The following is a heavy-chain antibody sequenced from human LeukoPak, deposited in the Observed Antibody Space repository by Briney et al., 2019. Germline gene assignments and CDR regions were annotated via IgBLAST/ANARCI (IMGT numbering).Heavy chain of an antibody. Sequence: ASVKVSCKASGYTFTSYYMHWVRQAPGQGLEWMGIINPSGGSTSYAQKFQGRVTMTRDTSTSTVYMEPSSLRSEDTAVYYCARDARYSGYPRWLSYWGQGTLVTVSS. CDR3: ARDARYSGYPRWLSY. J-gene: IGHJ4*02. CDR2: INPSGGST. D-gene: IGHD5-12*01. CDR1: GYTFTSYY. V-gene: IGHV1-46*01.